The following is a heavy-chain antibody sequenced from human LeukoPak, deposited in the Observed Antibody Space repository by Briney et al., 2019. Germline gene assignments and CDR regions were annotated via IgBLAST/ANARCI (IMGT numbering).Heavy chain of an antibody. CDR3: ARLPRAPGYYYYYYMDV. CDR2: INPSGGTT. J-gene: IGHJ6*03. CDR1: GGTFSSYA. Sequence: GASVKVSCKASGGTFSSYAISWVRQAPGQGLEWMGIINPSGGTTNYAQKFRGRVTITRNTSISTAYMELSSLRSEDTAVYYCARLPRAPGYYYYYYMDVWGKGTTVTVSS. V-gene: IGHV1-8*03.